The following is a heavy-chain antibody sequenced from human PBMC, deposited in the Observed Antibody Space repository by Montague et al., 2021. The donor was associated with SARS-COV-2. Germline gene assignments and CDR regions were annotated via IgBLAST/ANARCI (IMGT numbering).Heavy chain of an antibody. CDR2: IDWDDDK. D-gene: IGHD3-9*01. J-gene: IGHJ6*02. CDR1: GFSLSTSGMC. CDR3: ARTHYDILPGYYYDMDV. V-gene: IGHV2-70*11. Sequence: PALVKPTQTLTLTCTFSGFSLSTSGMCVSWIRQPPGKGLEWLARIDWDDDKYYSTSLKTRLTISKDTSKNQVVLTMTNMDPVDTATYYCARTHYDILPGYYYDMDVWGQGTTVTVSS.